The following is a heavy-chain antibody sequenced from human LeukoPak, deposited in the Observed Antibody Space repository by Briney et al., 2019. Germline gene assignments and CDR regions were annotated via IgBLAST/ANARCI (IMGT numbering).Heavy chain of an antibody. CDR2: IWHDGSNK. D-gene: IGHD2-15*01. V-gene: IGHV3-33*01. CDR3: ARDPRVYCSGGSCYSENYFDY. J-gene: IGHJ4*02. Sequence: GGSLRLSCAASGFTFSSYGMHWVRQAPGKGLEWVAVIWHDGSNKYYADSVKGRFTISRDNSKNTLYLQMNSLRAEDTAVYYCARDPRVYCSGGSCYSENYFDYWGQGTLVTVSS. CDR1: GFTFSSYG.